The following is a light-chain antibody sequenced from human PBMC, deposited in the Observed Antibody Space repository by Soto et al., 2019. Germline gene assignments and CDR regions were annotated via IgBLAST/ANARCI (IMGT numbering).Light chain of an antibody. V-gene: IGKV1-33*01. CDR2: GAS. CDR3: QQYNNWPPNT. CDR1: QYIGDF. J-gene: IGKJ5*01. Sequence: DIQMTQSPSSLSASVGDRVTITCRASQYIGDFLNWYQQTPGKAPKLLIFGASNLDSGVPSRFSGSGSGTEFTLTISSLQSEDFAVYYCQQYNNWPPNTFGQGTRLEIK.